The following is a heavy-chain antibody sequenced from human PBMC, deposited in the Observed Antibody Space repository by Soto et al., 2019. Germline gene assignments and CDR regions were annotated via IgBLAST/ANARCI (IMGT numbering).Heavy chain of an antibody. V-gene: IGHV5-51*01. D-gene: IGHD6-13*01. Sequence: GESLKISCQASGYSFISSGVGGVRRRPGKGREWIGIIYPGDSDTRYSPSFQGQVTISADKSTSTAYLQWSSLKASDTATYYCARMMAASGTAFDYWGQGALVTVSS. J-gene: IGHJ4*02. CDR3: ARMMAASGTAFDY. CDR1: GYSFISSG. CDR2: IYPGDSDT.